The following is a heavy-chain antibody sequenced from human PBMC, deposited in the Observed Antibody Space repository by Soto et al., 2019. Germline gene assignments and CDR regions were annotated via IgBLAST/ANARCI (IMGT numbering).Heavy chain of an antibody. V-gene: IGHV4-59*01. CDR3: ARDPLYSSSWYYFDY. CDR1: GGSISSYY. D-gene: IGHD6-13*01. J-gene: IGHJ4*02. CDR2: IYYSGST. Sequence: QVQLQESGPGLVKPSETLSLTCTVSGGSISSYYWSWIRQPPGKGLEWIGYIYYSGSTNYNPSLKSRVTISVDTSKNQFSLKLSSVTAADTAVYYCARDPLYSSSWYYFDYWGQGTLVTVSS.